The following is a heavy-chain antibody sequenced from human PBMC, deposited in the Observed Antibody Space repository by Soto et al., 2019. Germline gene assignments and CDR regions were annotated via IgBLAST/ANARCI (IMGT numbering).Heavy chain of an antibody. J-gene: IGHJ6*02. CDR3: ARKLSGAVQGWAYGMDV. CDR2: ISGNGAET. CDR1: GFPFSSYA. D-gene: IGHD1-26*01. Sequence: EVQLLESGGGLVQPGGSVRLSCAASGFPFSSYAMSWVRQAPGKGLEWVSAISGNGAETSYAASVRGRFTISRDNSRDTLYLQMSSLRDEDTAVYYCARKLSGAVQGWAYGMDVWGRGTTVTVSS. V-gene: IGHV3-23*01.